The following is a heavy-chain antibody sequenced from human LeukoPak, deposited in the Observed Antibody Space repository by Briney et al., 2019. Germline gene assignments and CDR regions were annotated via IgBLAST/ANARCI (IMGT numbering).Heavy chain of an antibody. J-gene: IGHJ4*02. CDR2: IRQDGSGK. V-gene: IGHV3-7*03. CDR1: GFTFSSYW. D-gene: IGHD3-22*01. CDR3: AKTFTIVVD. Sequence: PGGCLRLSCAASGFTFSSYWMSWVRQAPGKGLEWVANIRQDGSGKYYVDSVKGRFTISRDNAKKSLYLQMNSLRVEDTAVYYCAKTFTIVVDWGQGTLVTVSS.